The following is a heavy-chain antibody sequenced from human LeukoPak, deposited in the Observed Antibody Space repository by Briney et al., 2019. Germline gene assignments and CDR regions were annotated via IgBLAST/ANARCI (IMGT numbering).Heavy chain of an antibody. V-gene: IGHV3-23*01. Sequence: PGGSLRLSCAASGFTFSTYVMRWVRQAPGKGLKWVSSITTSGGSTYYADSVKGRFTMSRDNSKNTLYLQMNSLRAEDTALYYCAKALPSSATDYWGQGTLVTVSS. D-gene: IGHD2-15*01. CDR3: AKALPSSATDY. J-gene: IGHJ4*02. CDR2: ITTSGGST. CDR1: GFTFSTYV.